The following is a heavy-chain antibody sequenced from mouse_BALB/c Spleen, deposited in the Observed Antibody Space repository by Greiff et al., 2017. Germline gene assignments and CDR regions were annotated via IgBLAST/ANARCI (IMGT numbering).Heavy chain of an antibody. D-gene: IGHD2-10*02. CDR1: GYSITSDYA. CDR3: AREGGYGNFYAMDY. V-gene: IGHV3-2*02. J-gene: IGHJ4*01. CDR2: ISYSGST. Sequence: EVKLVESGPGLVKPSQSLSLTCTVTGYSITSDYAWNWIRQFPGNKLEWMGYISYSGSTSYNPSLKSRISITRDTSKNQFFLQLNSVTTEDTATYYCAREGGYGNFYAMDYWGQGTSVTVSS.